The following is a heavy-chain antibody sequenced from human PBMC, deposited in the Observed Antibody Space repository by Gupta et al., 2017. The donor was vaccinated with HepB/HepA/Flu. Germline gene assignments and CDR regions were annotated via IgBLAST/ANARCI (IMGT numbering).Heavy chain of an antibody. Sequence: EVQLVQSGAEVKKPGESLKISCKGSGYSFTSYWIGWVRQMPGKGLEWMGIIYPGDSDTRYSPSFQGQVTISADKSISTAYLQWSSLKASDTAMYYCARQRYYDSSGYYGFDYWGQGTLVTVSS. V-gene: IGHV5-51*01. CDR1: GYSFTSYW. CDR3: ARQRYYDSSGYYGFDY. CDR2: IYPGDSDT. J-gene: IGHJ4*01. D-gene: IGHD3-22*01.